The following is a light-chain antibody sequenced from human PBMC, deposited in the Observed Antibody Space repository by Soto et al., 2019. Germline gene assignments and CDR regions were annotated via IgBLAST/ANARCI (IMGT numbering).Light chain of an antibody. CDR1: QSILYSSNNKNQ. Sequence: DIVMTQSPESLAVSLGERATINCKSSQSILYSSNNKNQLAWYQQKPGQPPKLLIYWASTRESGVPDRFSGSESGTDFTLTISSLQAEDVAVYYCQQYNSPPYTVGQGTKLEI. J-gene: IGKJ2*01. V-gene: IGKV4-1*01. CDR3: QQYNSPPYT. CDR2: WAS.